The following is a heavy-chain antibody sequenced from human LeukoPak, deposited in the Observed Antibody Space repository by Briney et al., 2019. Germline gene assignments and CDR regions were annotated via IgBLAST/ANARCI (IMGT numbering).Heavy chain of an antibody. J-gene: IGHJ4*02. CDR3: SRDWPLVITDS. CDR2: IDTNSGDT. Sequence: ASVKVSCKASVYTFTKYGMSWLRQAPGQGLEWMGRIDTNSGDTHFAQKFQDRVTMTTDTSTTTAYMELRSLTSDDTAVYFCSRDWPLVITDSWGQGTLVTVSS. D-gene: IGHD3-22*01. V-gene: IGHV1-18*01. CDR1: VYTFTKYG.